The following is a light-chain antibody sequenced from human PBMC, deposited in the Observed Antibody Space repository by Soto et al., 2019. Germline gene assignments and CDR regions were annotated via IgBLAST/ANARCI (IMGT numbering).Light chain of an antibody. Sequence: QSALTQPRSVSGAPGQSVTISRTGTSTDVGGYNYVSWYQQHPGKAPKLIIYDVSKWPSGVPDRCAGSKSGYTASLTSSGLQAEDEADYYCCSYARSSTWVFGGGTKLTVL. CDR3: CSYARSSTWV. CDR2: DVS. J-gene: IGLJ3*02. CDR1: STDVGGYNY. V-gene: IGLV2-11*01.